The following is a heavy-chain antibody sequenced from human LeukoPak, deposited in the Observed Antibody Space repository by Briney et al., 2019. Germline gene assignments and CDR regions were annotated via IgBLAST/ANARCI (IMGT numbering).Heavy chain of an antibody. V-gene: IGHV3-11*01. Sequence: GGSLRLSCAASGFTFSDYYMSWIRQAPGKGLEWVSYISSSGSTIYYADSVKGRFTISRDNAKNSLYLQMNSLRAEDTAVYYCTRPALNQRYNWNDDPAAFDIWGQGTMVTVSS. D-gene: IGHD1-1*01. CDR3: TRPALNQRYNWNDDPAAFDI. CDR2: ISSSGSTI. CDR1: GFTFSDYY. J-gene: IGHJ3*02.